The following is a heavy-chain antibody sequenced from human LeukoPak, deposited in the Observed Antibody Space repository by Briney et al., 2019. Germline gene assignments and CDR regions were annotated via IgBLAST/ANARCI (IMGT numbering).Heavy chain of an antibody. CDR3: ARASQGGSYNLQY. J-gene: IGHJ4*02. Sequence: PGGALRLSCAASGFTFSDYYMSWIRQTPGKGLEWVAFISSAGSYTNYADSVKGRFTISRDNAKNSLFLPMNSLRAEDTAVYYCARASQGGSYNLQYWGQGTLVTVSS. V-gene: IGHV3-11*06. CDR1: GFTFSDYY. D-gene: IGHD2-15*01. CDR2: ISSAGSYT.